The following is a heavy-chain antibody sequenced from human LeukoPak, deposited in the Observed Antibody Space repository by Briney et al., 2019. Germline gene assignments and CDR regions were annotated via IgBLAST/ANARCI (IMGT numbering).Heavy chain of an antibody. CDR1: GFTFSNYY. Sequence: GGSLRLSCSASGFTFSNYYMHWVRQAPGKGLEWVSATRGSGGSTYYADSVRGRFTISRDNSRNTLYLQMNSLRAEDTAVYYCAKEGGLYDSSGYYDNVLDCWGQGTLVTVSS. CDR2: TRGSGGST. J-gene: IGHJ4*02. V-gene: IGHV3-23*01. D-gene: IGHD3-22*01. CDR3: AKEGGLYDSSGYYDNVLDC.